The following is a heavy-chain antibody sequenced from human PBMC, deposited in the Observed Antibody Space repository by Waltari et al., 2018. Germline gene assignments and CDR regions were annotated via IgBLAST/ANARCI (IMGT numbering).Heavy chain of an antibody. Sequence: QMPLQESGPGLVKPSQTLSLTCIVSGSSILSDNYYGNWIRQRPGKGLEWIGYIYESGTTYYNPSVKSRVTISLDTSKNQFSLNLSSVTAADTAVYYCARGLNYYDRSGYYGCDYYDYWGQGTLVTVSS. CDR2: IYESGTT. CDR3: ARGLNYYDRSGYYGCDYYDY. J-gene: IGHJ4*02. V-gene: IGHV4-30-4*01. D-gene: IGHD3-22*01. CDR1: GSSILSDNYY.